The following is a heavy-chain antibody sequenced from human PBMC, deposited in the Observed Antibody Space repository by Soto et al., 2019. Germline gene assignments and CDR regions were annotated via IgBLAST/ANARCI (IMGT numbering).Heavy chain of an antibody. D-gene: IGHD2-2*01. V-gene: IGHV1-69*13. CDR1: VGTFSRYA. Sequence: SVKVYCKDSVGTFSRYAISCLLQTPGQGLEWMGGIIPIFGTANYAQKFQGRVTITADESTSTAYMELSSLRSEDTAVYYCARGGQTLDCSSTSCYYYYYGMDVWGEGTTVTVSS. J-gene: IGHJ6*04. CDR2: IIPIFGTA. CDR3: ARGGQTLDCSSTSCYYYYYGMDV.